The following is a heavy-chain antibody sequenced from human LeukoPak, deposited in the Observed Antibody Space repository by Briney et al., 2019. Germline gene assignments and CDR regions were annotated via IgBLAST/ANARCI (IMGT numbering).Heavy chain of an antibody. CDR3: ARDDSSGYYGSRTAFDI. CDR1: GYTFTSYG. J-gene: IGHJ3*02. V-gene: IGHV1-18*01. Sequence: ASVKVSCKASGYTFTSYGISWVRQAPGQGLEWMGWISAYNGNTNYAQKLQGRVTMTTDTSTSTAYMKLRSLRSDDTAGYDCARDDSSGYYGSRTAFDIWGQGTMVTVSS. CDR2: ISAYNGNT. D-gene: IGHD3-22*01.